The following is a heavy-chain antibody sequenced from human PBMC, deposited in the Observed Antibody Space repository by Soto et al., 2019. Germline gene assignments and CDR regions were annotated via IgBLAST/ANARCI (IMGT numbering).Heavy chain of an antibody. CDR2: IIPIFGTA. V-gene: IGHV1-69*13. J-gene: IGHJ6*02. CDR3: AKEIGSGSHYFPNYYYGMDV. CDR1: GGTFSSYA. Sequence: ASVKVSCKASGGTFSSYAISWVRQAPGQGLEWMGGIIPIFGTANYAQKFQGRVTITADESTSTAYMELSSLRSEDTAVYYCAKEIGSGSHYFPNYYYGMDVWGQGTTVTVSS. D-gene: IGHD3-10*01.